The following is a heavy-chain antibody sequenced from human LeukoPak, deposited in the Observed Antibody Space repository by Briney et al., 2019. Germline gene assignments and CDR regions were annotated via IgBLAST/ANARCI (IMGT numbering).Heavy chain of an antibody. CDR3: ARGGYQLLFSFPPYYYGMDV. V-gene: IGHV3-11*01. J-gene: IGHJ6*02. CDR2: ISSSGSTI. D-gene: IGHD2-2*01. Sequence: GGSLRLSYAGSAFTFSSFAMSWIRQARGKGLEWVSYISSSGSTIYYADSVKGRFTISRDNAKNSLYLQMNSLRAEDTAVYYCARGGYQLLFSFPPYYYGMDVWGQGTTVTVSS. CDR1: AFTFSSFA.